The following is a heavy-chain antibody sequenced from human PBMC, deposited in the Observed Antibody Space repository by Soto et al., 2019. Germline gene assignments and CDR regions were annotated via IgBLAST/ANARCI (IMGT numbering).Heavy chain of an antibody. V-gene: IGHV4-30-2*01. CDR2: IYHSGST. J-gene: IGHJ5*02. D-gene: IGHD2-2*01. CDR3: ARVPDR. Sequence: SETRSLTCAVSGGAISSGGYSWSWIRQPPGKGLEWIGYIYHSGSTYYNPSLKSRVTISVDRSKSQFSLKLSSVTAADTAVYYCARVPDRWGQGTLVTVS. CDR1: GGAISSGGYS.